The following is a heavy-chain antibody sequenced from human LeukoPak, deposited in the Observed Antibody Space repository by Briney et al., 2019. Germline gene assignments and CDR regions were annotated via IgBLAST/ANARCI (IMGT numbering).Heavy chain of an antibody. J-gene: IGHJ4*02. CDR1: GGSISIHY. CDR2: IYFSGNT. Sequence: NPSETLSLTCTVSGGSISIHYWSWIRQPPGKGPEWIGYIYFSGNTNYNPSLKSRVIISVETPKNQFSLKLSSVTAADTAVYYCARVPRMYSSSSPFDYWGQGTLVTVSS. V-gene: IGHV4-59*11. CDR3: ARVPRMYSSSSPFDY. D-gene: IGHD6-6*01.